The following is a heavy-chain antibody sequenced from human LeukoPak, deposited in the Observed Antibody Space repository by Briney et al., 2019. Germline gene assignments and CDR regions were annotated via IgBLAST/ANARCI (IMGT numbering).Heavy chain of an antibody. V-gene: IGHV3-23*01. J-gene: IGHJ4*02. CDR2: IRLSDGYT. CDR3: ARVAGSYSIRPFDF. CDR1: GFTFDNYA. D-gene: IGHD1-26*01. Sequence: PRGSLRLSCAASGFTFDNYAMTWVRQAPGKGLEWVSAIRLSDGYTYYADSVQGRFIISRDTSKNTVSLQMNSLTGDDTALYYCARVAGSYSIRPFDFWGQGTVVMVSS.